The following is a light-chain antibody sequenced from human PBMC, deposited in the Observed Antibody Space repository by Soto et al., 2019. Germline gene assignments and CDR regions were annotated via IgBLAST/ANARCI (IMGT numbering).Light chain of an antibody. J-gene: IGLJ1*01. Sequence: QSVLTQPASLSESPGQSITISCTGTSSDVGGYNYVSWYQQHPGKAPKLMIYDVSNRPSGVSNRFSGSKSGNTASLTISGPQAEDEADYYCSSYTSSSTSVFGTGTKVTVL. CDR1: SSDVGGYNY. V-gene: IGLV2-14*01. CDR2: DVS. CDR3: SSYTSSSTSV.